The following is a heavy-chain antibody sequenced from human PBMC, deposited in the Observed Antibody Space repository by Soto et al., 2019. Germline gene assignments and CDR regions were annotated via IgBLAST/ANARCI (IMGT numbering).Heavy chain of an antibody. CDR1: GFTFSGYT. V-gene: IGHV3-21*01. CDR3: ARNMNDIMPYSSNCAFDI. D-gene: IGHD1-1*01. Sequence: GGSLILSCAAPGFTFSGYTMNWVRQAPGKGLQWVSSIHSSGLYIYYADSLKGRFIISRDNAKNSLYLQMNSLRAEDTAVYYCARNMNDIMPYSSNCAFDIWGQGTMVSVSS. J-gene: IGHJ3*02. CDR2: IHSSGLYI.